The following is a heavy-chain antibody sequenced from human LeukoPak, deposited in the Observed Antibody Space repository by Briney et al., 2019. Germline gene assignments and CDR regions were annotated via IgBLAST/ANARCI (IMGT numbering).Heavy chain of an antibody. CDR2: IRTKANNYAT. V-gene: IGHV3-73*01. CDR3: ARPSQYGSGTDYYFDS. Sequence: PGGSLKLSCAASGFMFSGSPMHWVRQASGKGLEWVGRIRTKANNYATIYAASVKGRFTISRDDSKNTAYLQMNSLKTEDTAVYYCARPSQYGSGTDYYFDSWGQGTLVTVSS. CDR1: GFMFSGSP. J-gene: IGHJ4*02. D-gene: IGHD3-10*01.